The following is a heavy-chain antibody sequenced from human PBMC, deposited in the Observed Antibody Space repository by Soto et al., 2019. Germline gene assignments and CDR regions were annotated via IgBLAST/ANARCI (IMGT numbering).Heavy chain of an antibody. V-gene: IGHV3-23*01. CDR1: GFTFSNYA. Sequence: GGSLRLSCAASGFTFSNYAISWVRQAPGRGLEWVSIISGSGDSPYYADSVKGRFTISRDNSRNTLYLQMNSLRAGDSAKYYCAKEGTSGLYYFDYWGPGTLVTVSS. CDR3: AKEGTSGLYYFDY. CDR2: ISGSGDSP. D-gene: IGHD6-19*01. J-gene: IGHJ4*02.